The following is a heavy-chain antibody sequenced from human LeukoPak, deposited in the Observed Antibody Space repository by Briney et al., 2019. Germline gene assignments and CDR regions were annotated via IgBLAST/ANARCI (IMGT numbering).Heavy chain of an antibody. D-gene: IGHD2-15*01. CDR2: IYYGGST. J-gene: IGHJ4*02. CDR3: ARLLAGCPGGRCRAHFDY. V-gene: IGHV4-59*01. CDR1: GDSINSNY. Sequence: SETLSLTCSVSGDSINSNYWSWVRQPPGKGLEWIGYIYYGGSTNYNPSLKSRVSMSVDTSKNQFSLNLRSVTAADTAVYHCARLLAGCPGGRCRAHFDYWGQGTLVTVSS.